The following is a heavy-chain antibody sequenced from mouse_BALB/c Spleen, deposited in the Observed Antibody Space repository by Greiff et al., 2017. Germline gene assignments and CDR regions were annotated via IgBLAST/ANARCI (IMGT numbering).Heavy chain of an antibody. Sequence: QVQLQQSGAELVKPGASVKLSCKASGYTFTSYSIYWVKQRPGQGLEWIGEINPSNGGSNFNEKFKSKATLTVDKSSSTAYMQLSSLTSEDSAVYYCTRCDYYGMDHWGQGTSVTVAS. CDR1: GYTFTSYS. J-gene: IGHJ4*01. CDR3: TRCDYYGMDH. CDR2: INPSNGGS. V-gene: IGHV1S81*02.